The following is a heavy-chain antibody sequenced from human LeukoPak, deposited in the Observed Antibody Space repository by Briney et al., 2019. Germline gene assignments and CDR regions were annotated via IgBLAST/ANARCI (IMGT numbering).Heavy chain of an antibody. CDR2: IYYSGST. J-gene: IGHJ4*02. CDR1: GGSISSGGYY. D-gene: IGHD3-10*01. V-gene: IGHV4-31*03. CDR3: ARRAKYYGSGSLTFDY. Sequence: SQTLSLTCTVSGGSISSGGYYWSWIRQHPGKGLEWIRYIYYSGSTYYNPSLKSRVTISVDTSKNQFSLKLSSVTAADTAVYYCARRAKYYGSGSLTFDYWGQGTLVTVSS.